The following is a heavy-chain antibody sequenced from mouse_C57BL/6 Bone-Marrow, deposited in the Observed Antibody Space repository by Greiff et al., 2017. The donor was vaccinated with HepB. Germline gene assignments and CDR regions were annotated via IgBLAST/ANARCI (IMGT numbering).Heavy chain of an antibody. V-gene: IGHV1-81*01. Sequence: QVQLQQSGAELARPGASVKLSCKASGYTFTSYGISWVKQRTGQGLEWIGEIYPRSGNTYYNEKFKGKATLTADKSSSTAYMKLRSLTSEDSAVYFSALSSSYAMDYWGQGNSVTVSA. D-gene: IGHD1-1*01. CDR2: IYPRSGNT. CDR1: GYTFTSYG. CDR3: ALSSSYAMDY. J-gene: IGHJ4*01.